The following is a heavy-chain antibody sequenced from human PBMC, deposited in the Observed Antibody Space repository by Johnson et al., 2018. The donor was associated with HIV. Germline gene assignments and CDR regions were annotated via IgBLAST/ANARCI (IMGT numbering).Heavy chain of an antibody. CDR1: GFTFSTYA. CDR3: AREQVPLWFRASGAAFNV. Sequence: VRLVESGGGLVQPGGSLRLSCAASGFTFSTYAMSWVRQAPGKGLEWVSAISGSGGSNTYDADSVRGRFTISRDNSKNTLYVQMNSLRAEDTAVYYCAREQVPLWFRASGAAFNVWGQGTMVTVSS. CDR2: ISGSGGSNT. J-gene: IGHJ3*01. D-gene: IGHD3-10*01. V-gene: IGHV3-23*04.